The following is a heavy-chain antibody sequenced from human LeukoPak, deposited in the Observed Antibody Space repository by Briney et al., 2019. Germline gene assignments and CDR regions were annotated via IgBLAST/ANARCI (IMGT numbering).Heavy chain of an antibody. V-gene: IGHV4-34*01. Sequence: SETLSLTCAASGGSFSGYYWTWIRQPPGKGLEWIGEINHSGSANYSPSFSSRVTISLDMSENQFSLKLTSVTAADTAVYYCARGQGTVTTHWGQGTLVTVSS. D-gene: IGHD4-17*01. J-gene: IGHJ4*02. CDR2: INHSGSA. CDR3: ARGQGTVTTH. CDR1: GGSFSGYY.